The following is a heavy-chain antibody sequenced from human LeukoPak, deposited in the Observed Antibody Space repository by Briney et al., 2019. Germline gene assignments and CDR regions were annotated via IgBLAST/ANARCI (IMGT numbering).Heavy chain of an antibody. J-gene: IGHJ4*02. CDR1: GFTFSSYS. Sequence: PGGSLRLSCAASGFTFSSYSMNWVRQAPGKGLEWVSSISSSSSYIYYADSVKGRFTISRDNAKNSLYLQMNSLRAEDTAVYYCARDLTGSSWINYWGQGTLVTVSS. V-gene: IGHV3-21*01. CDR2: ISSSSSYI. D-gene: IGHD6-13*01. CDR3: ARDLTGSSWINY.